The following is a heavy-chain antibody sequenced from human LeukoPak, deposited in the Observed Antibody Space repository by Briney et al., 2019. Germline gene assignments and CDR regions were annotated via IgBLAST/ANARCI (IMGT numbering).Heavy chain of an antibody. J-gene: IGHJ6*02. V-gene: IGHV3-30-3*01. D-gene: IGHD3-3*01. CDR2: ISYDGSNK. CDR3: ARDACPQYYDFWSGYYFGGGICYYYYGMDV. CDR1: GFTFSSYA. Sequence: PGGSLRLSCAASGFTFSSYAMHWVRQAPGKGLEWVAVISYDGSNKYYADAVKGRFTISRDNSKNTLYLQMNSLRAEDTAVYYCARDACPQYYDFWSGYYFGGGICYYYYGMDVWGQGTTVTVSS.